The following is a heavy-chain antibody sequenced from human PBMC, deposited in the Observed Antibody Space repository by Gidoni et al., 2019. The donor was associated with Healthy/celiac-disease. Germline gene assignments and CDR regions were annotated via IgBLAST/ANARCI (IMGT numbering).Heavy chain of an antibody. CDR3: VKGVGYCSSTSCYTGGYYYYGMDV. J-gene: IGHJ6*02. CDR2: ISSNGGST. Sequence: EVQLVESGGGLVQPGGSLRLSCSASGFTFSSYAMHWVRQPPGKGLEYVSAISSNGGSTDYADSMKGRFTISRDNSKNTLYLQMSSLRAEDTAVDYCVKGVGYCSSTSCYTGGYYYYGMDVWGQGTTVTVSS. CDR1: GFTFSSYA. D-gene: IGHD2-2*02. V-gene: IGHV3-64D*06.